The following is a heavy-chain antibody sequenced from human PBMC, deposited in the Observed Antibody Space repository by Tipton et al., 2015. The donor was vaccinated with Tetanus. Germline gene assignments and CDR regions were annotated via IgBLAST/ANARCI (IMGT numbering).Heavy chain of an antibody. J-gene: IGHJ5*02. CDR1: GASISTSRFY. V-gene: IGHV4-39*01. Sequence: TLSLTCTVSGASISTSRFYWAWIRQSPGKGLDWIGSIYYTGSTVYNPSLKSRVTMSVDSSKSQFSLDLRSVTASDTAVYFCARSADNWFDPWGPGILVTVSS. CDR3: ARSADNWFDP. CDR2: IYYTGST.